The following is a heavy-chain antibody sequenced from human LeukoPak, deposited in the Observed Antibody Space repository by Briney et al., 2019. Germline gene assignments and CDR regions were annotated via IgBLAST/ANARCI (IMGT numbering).Heavy chain of an antibody. CDR1: GYSISSGYY. Sequence: ASETLSLTCTVSGYSISSGYYWGWIRQPPGKGLEWIGSIYHSGSTYYNPSLKSRVTISVDTSKNQFSLKLSSVTAADTAVYYYARAGIAVAGDAFDIWGQGTMVTVSS. V-gene: IGHV4-38-2*02. D-gene: IGHD6-19*01. CDR3: ARAGIAVAGDAFDI. J-gene: IGHJ3*02. CDR2: IYHSGST.